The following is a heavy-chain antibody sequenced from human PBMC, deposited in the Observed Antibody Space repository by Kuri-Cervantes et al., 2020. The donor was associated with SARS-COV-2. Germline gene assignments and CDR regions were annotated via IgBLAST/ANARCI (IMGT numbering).Heavy chain of an antibody. CDR1: GFTFSSYA. CDR3: AKVRGYSGYEDY. Sequence: GGSXXLXXAASGFTFSSYAMSWVRQAPGKGLEWVSAISGSCGSTYYADSVKGRFTISRDNSKNTLYLQMNSLRAEDTAVYYCAKVRGYSGYEDYWGQGTLVTVSS. D-gene: IGHD5-12*01. V-gene: IGHV3-23*01. CDR2: ISGSCGST. J-gene: IGHJ4*02.